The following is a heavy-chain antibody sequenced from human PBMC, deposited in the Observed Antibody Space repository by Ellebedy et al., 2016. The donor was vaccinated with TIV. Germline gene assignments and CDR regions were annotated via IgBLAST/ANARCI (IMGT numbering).Heavy chain of an antibody. CDR3: ASLGGRQRYSD. Sequence: GGSLRLSCAASGYTFSGYWMIWVRQAPGKGLEWVANIKQDGSKKYHVDSVRGRFTISRDNARNSLYLQMNSLRAEDTAVYYCASLGGRQRYSDWGQGTLVTVST. CDR2: IKQDGSKK. J-gene: IGHJ4*02. D-gene: IGHD6-6*01. CDR1: GYTFSGYW. V-gene: IGHV3-7*01.